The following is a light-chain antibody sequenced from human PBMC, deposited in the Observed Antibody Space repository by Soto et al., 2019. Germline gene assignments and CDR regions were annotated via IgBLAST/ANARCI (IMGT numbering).Light chain of an antibody. CDR2: GAS. CDR1: QSVGSK. Sequence: IVMTQSPATVSLSLWERATFSCRASQSVGSKLAWYQQKPGQAPRLLIYGASTRATGIPARFSASGSGAEFTLTISRLEPEDFAVYYCHQYGISPFGGGTKVDIK. CDR3: HQYGISP. V-gene: IGKV3-15*01. J-gene: IGKJ4*01.